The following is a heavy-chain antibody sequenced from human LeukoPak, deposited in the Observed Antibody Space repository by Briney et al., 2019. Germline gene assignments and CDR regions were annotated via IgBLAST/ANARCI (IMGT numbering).Heavy chain of an antibody. D-gene: IGHD4-17*01. Sequence: SETLSLTCTVSGGSISSSSYYGGWIRQPPGKGLEWIGRIYYSGSTYYNPAGKSRITISVDTSKNQFSLKLSSVTAANTAVYYCARLPVTTGYYYYYMDVWGKGTTVTVSS. CDR1: GGSISSSSYY. CDR3: ARLPVTTGYYYYYMDV. V-gene: IGHV4-39*01. CDR2: IYYSGST. J-gene: IGHJ6*03.